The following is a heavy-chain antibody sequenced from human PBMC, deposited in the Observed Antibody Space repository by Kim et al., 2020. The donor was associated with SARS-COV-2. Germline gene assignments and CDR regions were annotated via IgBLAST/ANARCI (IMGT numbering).Heavy chain of an antibody. CDR1: GFTFSSYE. V-gene: IGHV3-48*03. Sequence: GGSLRLFCAASGFTFSSYEMNWVRQAPGKGLEWVSYISSSGSTIYYADSVKGRFTISRDNAKNSLYLQMNSLRAEDTAVYYCARDHLRWDLGYCIGGGCYPYFGMDVWGQGATVTVSS. CDR3: ARDHLRWDLGYCIGGGCYPYFGMDV. CDR2: ISSSGSTI. D-gene: IGHD2-15*01. J-gene: IGHJ6*02.